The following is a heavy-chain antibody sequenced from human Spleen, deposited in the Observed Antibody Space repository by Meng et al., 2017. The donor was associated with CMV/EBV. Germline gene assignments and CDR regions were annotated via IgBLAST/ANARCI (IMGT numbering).Heavy chain of an antibody. D-gene: IGHD4-17*01. CDR2: ISSSTTYI. CDR1: GFTFSSYS. Sequence: GGSLRLSCAASGFTFSSYSMNWVRQAPGKGLEWVSSISSSTTYIYYADSVKGRFTISRDNAKNSLYLQMNSLSAEDTAVYYYARDYSVTTYLPGGYFDYWGQGTLVTVSS. V-gene: IGHV3-21*01. J-gene: IGHJ4*02. CDR3: ARDYSVTTYLPGGYFDY.